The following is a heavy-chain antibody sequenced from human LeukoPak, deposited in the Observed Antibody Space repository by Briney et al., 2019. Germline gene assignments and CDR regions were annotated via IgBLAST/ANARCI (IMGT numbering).Heavy chain of an antibody. CDR3: ARARRAPNWFDP. CDR2: ISYDGSNK. J-gene: IGHJ5*02. CDR1: GFTFSSYA. Sequence: GGSLRLSCAASGFTFSSYAMHWVRQAPGKGLEWVAVISYDGSNKYYADSVKGRFTISRDNSKNTLYLQMNSLRAEDTAVYYRARARRAPNWFDPWGQGTLVTVSS. V-gene: IGHV3-30-3*01.